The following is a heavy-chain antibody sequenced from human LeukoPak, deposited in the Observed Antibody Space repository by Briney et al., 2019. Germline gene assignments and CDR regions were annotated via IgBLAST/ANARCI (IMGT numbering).Heavy chain of an antibody. CDR1: GYTLTELS. J-gene: IGHJ4*02. CDR3: ATDMHYYDSSGYYR. D-gene: IGHD3-22*01. V-gene: IGHV1-24*01. Sequence: ASVKVSCKVSGYTLTELSMHWVRQAPGKGLEWMGGFDPEDGETIYAQKFQGRVTMTEDTSTDTAYMELSSLRSEDTAVYYCATDMHYYDSSGYYRWGQGTLVTVSS. CDR2: FDPEDGET.